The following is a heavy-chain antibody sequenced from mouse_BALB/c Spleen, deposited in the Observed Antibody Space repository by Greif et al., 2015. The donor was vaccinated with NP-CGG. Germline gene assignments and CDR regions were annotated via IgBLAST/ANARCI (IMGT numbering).Heavy chain of an antibody. Sequence: QVQLKESGAELAKPGASVKMSCKASGYTFTSYWMHWVKQRPGQGLEWIGYINPSTGYTEYNQKFKDKATLTADKSSSTAYMQLSSLTSEDSAVYYCARNLLLRYFDVWGAGTTVTVSS. D-gene: IGHD1-1*01. CDR1: GYTFTSYW. J-gene: IGHJ1*01. CDR3: ARNLLLRYFDV. V-gene: IGHV1-7*01. CDR2: INPSTGYT.